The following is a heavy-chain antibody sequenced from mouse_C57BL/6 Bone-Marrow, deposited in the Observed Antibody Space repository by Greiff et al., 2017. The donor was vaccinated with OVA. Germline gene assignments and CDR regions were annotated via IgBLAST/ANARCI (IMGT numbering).Heavy chain of an antibody. CDR2: IYPRSGNT. Sequence: QVQLQQSGAELARPGASVKLSCKASGYTFTSYGISWVKQRPGQGLEWIGEIYPRSGNTYYNEKFKGKATLTADKSSSTAYMELRSLTSEDSAVYFCARPYYDSYWYFDVWGTGTTVTVSS. D-gene: IGHD2-4*01. CDR1: GYTFTSYG. V-gene: IGHV1-81*01. CDR3: ARPYYDSYWYFDV. J-gene: IGHJ1*03.